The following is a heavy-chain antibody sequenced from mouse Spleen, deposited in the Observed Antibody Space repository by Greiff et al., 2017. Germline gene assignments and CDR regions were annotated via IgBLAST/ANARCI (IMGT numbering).Heavy chain of an antibody. V-gene: IGHV1-4*01. Sequence: VQLQQSGAELARPGASVKMSCKASGYTFTSYTMHWVKQRPGQGLEWIGYINPSSGYTKYNQKFKDKATLTADKSSSTAYMQLSSLTSEDSAVYYCARERFYDGYYAYWGQGTTLTVSS. CDR1: GYTFTSYT. D-gene: IGHD2-3*01. CDR3: ARERFYDGYYAY. J-gene: IGHJ2*01. CDR2: INPSSGYT.